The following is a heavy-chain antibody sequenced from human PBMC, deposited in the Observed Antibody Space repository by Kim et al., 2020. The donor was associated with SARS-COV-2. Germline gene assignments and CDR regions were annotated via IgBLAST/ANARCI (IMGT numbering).Heavy chain of an antibody. J-gene: IGHJ4*02. CDR1: GFTFGDYA. CDR3: TSARRRGHSSWQTLDY. CDR2: IRSKAYGGTT. V-gene: IGHV3-49*04. D-gene: IGHD6-13*01. Sequence: GGSLRLSCTASGFTFGDYAMSWVRQAPGKGLEWVGFIRSKAYGGTTEYAASVKGRFTISRDDSKSIAYLQMNSLKTEDTAVYYCTSARRRGHSSWQTLDYWGQGTLVAVSS.